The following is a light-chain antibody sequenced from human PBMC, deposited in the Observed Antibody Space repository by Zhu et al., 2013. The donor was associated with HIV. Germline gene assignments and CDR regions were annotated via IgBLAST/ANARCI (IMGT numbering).Light chain of an antibody. CDR1: SSDVGNYNL. J-gene: IGLJ1*01. Sequence: QSALTQPASVSGSPGQSITISCTGTSSDVGNYNLVSWYQQHPGKAPQLVIYEATKRPLGLSNCFSGSKSGNTASLTISGLQAEDEADYYCSSYTSSSTLXVFGTGTKVTV. V-gene: IGLV2-14*02. CDR2: EAT. CDR3: SSYTSSSTLXV.